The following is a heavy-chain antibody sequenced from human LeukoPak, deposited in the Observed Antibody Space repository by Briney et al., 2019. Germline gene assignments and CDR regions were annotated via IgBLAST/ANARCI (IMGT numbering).Heavy chain of an antibody. CDR1: GGSVSSGSYY. J-gene: IGHJ4*02. Sequence: SETLSLTCTVSGGSVSSGSYYWSWIRQPPGKGLEWIGYIYYRGSTNYNPSLKSRVTISVDTSKNQFSLKLSSVTAADTAIYYCARDYGDYGNDYWGLGILVTVSS. CDR2: IYYRGST. D-gene: IGHD4-17*01. CDR3: ARDYGDYGNDY. V-gene: IGHV4-61*01.